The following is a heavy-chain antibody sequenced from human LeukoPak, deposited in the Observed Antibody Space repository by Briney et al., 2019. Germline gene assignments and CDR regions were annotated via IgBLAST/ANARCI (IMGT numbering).Heavy chain of an antibody. CDR2: ISAYNGNT. D-gene: IGHD3-22*01. CDR3: ARLDDYYDSGAYYYSGDY. CDR1: GYTFTSYG. Sequence: GASVKVSCKASGYTFTSYGISWVRQAPGQGLEWMGWISAYNGNTNYAQKLQGRVTMTTDTSTTTAYMELRSLRSDDTALYYCARLDDYYDSGAYYYSGDYWGQGTLVTVSS. V-gene: IGHV1-18*01. J-gene: IGHJ4*02.